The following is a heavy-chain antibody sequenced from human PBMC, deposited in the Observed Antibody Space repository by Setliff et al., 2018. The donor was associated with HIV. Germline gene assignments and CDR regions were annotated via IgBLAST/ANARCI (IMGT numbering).Heavy chain of an antibody. D-gene: IGHD2-15*01. CDR1: GSTFSAYR. CDR3: ARDGLEGDMAGRQRTYAFGY. V-gene: IGHV3-48*01. J-gene: IGHJ4*02. Sequence: GSLRLSCAASGSTFSAYRMNWVRQAPGKGLEWLSYISSSGSTICYADSVKGRFTISRDNAKNSLYLQMNSLRAEDTAVYYCARDGLEGDMAGRQRTYAFGYWGQGTQVTVSS. CDR2: ISSSGSTI.